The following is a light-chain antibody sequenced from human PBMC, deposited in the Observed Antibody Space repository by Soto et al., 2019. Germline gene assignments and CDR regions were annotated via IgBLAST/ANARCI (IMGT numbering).Light chain of an antibody. CDR1: QGIGDT. Sequence: EIVMTQSPATLSVSPGEGATLSCRASQGIGDTLAWYQQKPGQAPRLLIYDASNRATGIPARFSGSGSGTDFTLTISSLEPEDFAVYYCQQRSNWPPGLTFGGGTKVDIK. CDR2: DAS. J-gene: IGKJ4*01. V-gene: IGKV3-11*01. CDR3: QQRSNWPPGLT.